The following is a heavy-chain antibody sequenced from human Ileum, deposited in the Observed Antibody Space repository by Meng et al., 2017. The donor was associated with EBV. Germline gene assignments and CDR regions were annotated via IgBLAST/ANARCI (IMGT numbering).Heavy chain of an antibody. D-gene: IGHD6-19*01. CDR1: GYTFTHHG. V-gene: IGHV1-18*01. CDR3: ARDPSNTSGRYAYFDY. CDR2: ISCYNGDT. Sequence: QLQLMQSGAEVKKPXXSVRVSCXASGYTFTHHGISWIRQAPGQGLEWMGWISCYNGDTNYAQKFQGRVTMTTDTSTSTAYMDLRSLRSDDTAVYYCARDPSNTSGRYAYFDYWGQGTLVTVSS. J-gene: IGHJ4*02.